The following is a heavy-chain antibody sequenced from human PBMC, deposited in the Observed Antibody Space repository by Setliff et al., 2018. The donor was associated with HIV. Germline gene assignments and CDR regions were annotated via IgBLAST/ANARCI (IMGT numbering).Heavy chain of an antibody. CDR1: GGSVSDTSYY. V-gene: IGHV4-39*01. J-gene: IGHJ4*02. Sequence: LSLTCTVSGGSVSDTSYYWGWIRQPPGKGLEWLANVYYSGGTYYNPSLNSRVTISVDTSRNQFSLKLTTVTAADTALYFCARLGDSGYDFRGYFDYWGQGKLVTVSS. D-gene: IGHD5-12*01. CDR3: ARLGDSGYDFRGYFDY. CDR2: VYYSGGT.